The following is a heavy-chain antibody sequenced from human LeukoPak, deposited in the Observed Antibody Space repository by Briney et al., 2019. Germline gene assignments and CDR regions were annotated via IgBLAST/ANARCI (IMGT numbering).Heavy chain of an antibody. CDR2: ISQDGREK. V-gene: IGHV3-7*03. J-gene: IGHJ4*02. CDR3: VDGIGWQPDY. D-gene: IGHD6-19*01. Sequence: PGGSLRLSCAALAGFIFSDYWMNWVRQAPGKGLEWVAIISQDGREKIYVDSVKGRFTISRDNAKSSLYLQSNSLRAEDTAVYYCVDGIGWQPDYWGQGTLVTVSS. CDR1: GFIFSDYW.